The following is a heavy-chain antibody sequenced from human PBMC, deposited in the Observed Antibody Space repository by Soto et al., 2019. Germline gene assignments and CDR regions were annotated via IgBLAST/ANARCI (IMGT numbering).Heavy chain of an antibody. CDR3: VTGYSSSWY. CDR1: GYTFTSYG. CDR2: ISAYNGNT. V-gene: IGHV1-18*01. Sequence: ASVKVSCKASGYTFTSYGISWVRQAPGQGLEWMGWISAYNGNTNYAQKLQGRVTMTTDTSKNTLYLQMNSLRAEDTAVYYCVTGYSSSWYWGQGTLVTVSS. J-gene: IGHJ4*02. D-gene: IGHD6-13*01.